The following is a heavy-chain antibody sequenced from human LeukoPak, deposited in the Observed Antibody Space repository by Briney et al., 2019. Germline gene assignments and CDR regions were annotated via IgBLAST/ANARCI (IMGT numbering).Heavy chain of an antibody. J-gene: IGHJ3*02. CDR3: ARDALTGRKTPNFDYYYDSSGYPDDAFDI. D-gene: IGHD3-22*01. CDR1: GGSISSSNW. V-gene: IGHV4-4*02. CDR2: IYHSGST. Sequence: ETLSLTCAVSGGSISSSNWWSWVRQPPGKGLEWIGEIYHSGSTNYNPSLKSRVTISVDKSKNQFSLKLSSVTAADTAVYYCARDALTGRKTPNFDYYYDSSGYPDDAFDIWGQGTMVTVSS.